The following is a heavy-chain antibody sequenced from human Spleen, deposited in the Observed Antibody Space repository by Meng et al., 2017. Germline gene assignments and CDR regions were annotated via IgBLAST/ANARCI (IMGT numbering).Heavy chain of an antibody. J-gene: IGHJ4*02. CDR3: VRELRDTLYFDY. D-gene: IGHD5-24*01. V-gene: IGHV1-46*03. Sequence: QVQLVQSGAEVKKPGASVKVSRKASGYTFTSYYMHWVRQAPGQGLEWMGILNPSVGSTTYAQKFEGRVTMTRDTSTSTVYLEVSSLTSEDTAVYYCVRELRDTLYFDYWGQGTLVTVSS. CDR1: GYTFTSYY. CDR2: LNPSVGST.